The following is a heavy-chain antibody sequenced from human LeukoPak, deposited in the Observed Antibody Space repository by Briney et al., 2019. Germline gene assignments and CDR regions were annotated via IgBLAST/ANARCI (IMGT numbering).Heavy chain of an antibody. J-gene: IGHJ2*01. CDR1: GGSISSYY. V-gene: IGHV4-59*01. D-gene: IGHD4-23*01. CDR3: ARVDYGGNLGWYFDL. CDR2: IYYSGST. Sequence: SVTLSLTCTVSGGSISSYYWSWIRQPPGKGLEWIGYIYYSGSTNYNPSLKSRVTISVDTSKNQFSLKLSSVTAADTAVYYCARVDYGGNLGWYFDLWGRGTLVTVSS.